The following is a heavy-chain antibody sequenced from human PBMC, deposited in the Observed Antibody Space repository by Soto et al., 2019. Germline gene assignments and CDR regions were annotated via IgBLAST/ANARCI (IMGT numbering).Heavy chain of an antibody. CDR2: IYWDDDK. D-gene: IGHD5-12*01. V-gene: IGHV2-5*02. CDR1: GFSLSTSGVG. CDR3: AHVYGGYDNFDY. Sequence: QITLKESGPTLVKPTQTLTLTCPFSGFSLSTSGVGVGWIRQPPGKALEWLALIYWDDDKRYSPSLKSRLTITKDTSKNQVVLTMTNMDPVDTATYYCAHVYGGYDNFDYWGQGTLVTVSS. J-gene: IGHJ4*02.